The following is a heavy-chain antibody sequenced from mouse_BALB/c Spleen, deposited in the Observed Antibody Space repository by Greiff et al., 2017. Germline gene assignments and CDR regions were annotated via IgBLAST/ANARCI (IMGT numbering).Heavy chain of an antibody. D-gene: IGHD1-3*01. CDR3: ARSGTPYWYFDV. CDR2: ISSGGSYT. CDR1: GFTFSSYA. V-gene: IGHV5-9-3*01. Sequence: EVQLVESGGGLVKPGGSLKLSCAASGFTFSSYAMSWVRQTPEKRLEWVATISSGGSYTYYPDSVKGRFTISRDNAKNTLYLQMSSLRSEDTAMYYCARSGTPYWYFDVWGAGTTVTVSS. J-gene: IGHJ1*01.